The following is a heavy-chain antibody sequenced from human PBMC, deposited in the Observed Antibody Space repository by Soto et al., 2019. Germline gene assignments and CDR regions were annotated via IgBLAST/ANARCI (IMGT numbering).Heavy chain of an antibody. Sequence: GSLRLSCAASGFTFSSYSMNWVRQAPGKGLGWVSSISSSSSYIYYADSVKGRFTISRDNAKNSLYLQMNSLRAEDTAVYYCARNWPPLLLPFDPWGQGTLVTVSS. CDR3: ARNWPPLLLPFDP. V-gene: IGHV3-21*01. J-gene: IGHJ5*02. CDR2: ISSSSSYI. D-gene: IGHD3-22*01. CDR1: GFTFSSYS.